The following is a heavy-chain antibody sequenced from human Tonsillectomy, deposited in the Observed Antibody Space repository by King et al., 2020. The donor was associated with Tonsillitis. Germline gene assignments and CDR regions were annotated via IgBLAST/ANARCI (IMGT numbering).Heavy chain of an antibody. J-gene: IGHJ2*01. CDR3: ALGYCTGGSCYPDWYFDL. CDR1: GGTFSSFG. Sequence: QLVQSGAEVKKPGSSVKVSCKASGGTFSSFGISWVRQAPGQGLEWMGGIIPIFGTPNYAQKFQGRVTSSADESTSTAHMELSSLTSEDTAVYYCALGYCTGGSCYPDWYFDLWGRGTQVTVSS. V-gene: IGHV1-69*12. CDR2: IIPIFGTP. D-gene: IGHD2-15*01.